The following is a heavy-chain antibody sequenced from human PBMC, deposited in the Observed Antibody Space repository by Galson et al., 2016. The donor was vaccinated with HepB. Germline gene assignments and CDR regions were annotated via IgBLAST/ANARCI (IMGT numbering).Heavy chain of an antibody. D-gene: IGHD3/OR15-3a*01. CDR3: TTWDWGLDC. V-gene: IGHV3-15*05. CDR2: IRNKRDGGTA. Sequence: SLRLSCAVSGLSVSDAWMTWVRQAPGKGLEWVGNIRNKRDGGTADYGAPVKGRFTISRDDSKNTLYLQMNSLKTDDTAVYFCTTWDWGLDCWGQGTLVTVSS. J-gene: IGHJ4*02. CDR1: GLSVSDAW.